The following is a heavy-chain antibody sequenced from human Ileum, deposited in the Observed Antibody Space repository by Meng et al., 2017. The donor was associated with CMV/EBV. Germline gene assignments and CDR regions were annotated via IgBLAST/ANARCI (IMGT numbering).Heavy chain of an antibody. CDR3: ARDLVREVITVHYYYYGMDV. J-gene: IGHJ6*02. CDR2: ISSSGNDI. V-gene: IGHV3-48*03. CDR1: GFTFNNYE. Sequence: GGSLRLSCAASGFTFNNYEMNWVRQAPGKGLEWLSFISSSGNDIYYAESVKGRFTISRDNAKRSLFLKMNSLRAEDTAVYYCARDLVREVITVHYYYYGMDVWGQGTTVTVSS. D-gene: IGHD3-10*01.